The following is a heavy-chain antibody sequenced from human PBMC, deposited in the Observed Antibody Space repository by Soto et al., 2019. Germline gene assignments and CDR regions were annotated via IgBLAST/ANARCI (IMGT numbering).Heavy chain of an antibody. CDR3: ARPVLAKSGHQRTRYYFDY. CDR2: IYYSGST. CDR1: GGSISSSSYY. D-gene: IGHD5-12*01. V-gene: IGHV4-39*01. J-gene: IGHJ4*02. Sequence: QLQLQESGPGLVKPSETLSLTCTVSGGSISSSSYYWGWIRQPPGKGLEWIGSIYYSGSTYYNPSLKSRVTISVATSKNQFSLKLSSVTAADTAVYYCARPVLAKSGHQRTRYYFDYWGQGTLVTVSS.